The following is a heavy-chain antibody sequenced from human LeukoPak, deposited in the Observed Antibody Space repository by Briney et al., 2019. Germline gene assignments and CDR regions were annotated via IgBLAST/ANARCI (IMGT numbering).Heavy chain of an antibody. D-gene: IGHD3-10*01. J-gene: IGHJ6*02. CDR3: ARARITMVRGVMNYYGMDV. CDR1: GFTFSSYS. CDR2: ISSSSSYI. V-gene: IGHV3-21*01. Sequence: GGSLRLSCAASGFTFSSYSMNWVRQAPGKGLEWVSSISSSSSYIYYADSVKGRFAISRDNAKTSLYLQMNSLRAEDTAVYYCARARITMVRGVMNYYGMDVWGQGTTVTVSS.